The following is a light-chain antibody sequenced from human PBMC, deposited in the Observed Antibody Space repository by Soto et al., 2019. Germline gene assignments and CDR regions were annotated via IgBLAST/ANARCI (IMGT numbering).Light chain of an antibody. CDR3: LQDNNYPCT. Sequence: AIQMTQSPSSLSASVGDRVTITCRASQDIRNRLGWYQQRPGKAPRLLIYAASSLQSGVPSRFSGSGSGIDFTLTISCLQPEDFATYYCLQDNNYPCTFGQGTKVETK. CDR2: AAS. V-gene: IGKV1-6*01. J-gene: IGKJ1*01. CDR1: QDIRNR.